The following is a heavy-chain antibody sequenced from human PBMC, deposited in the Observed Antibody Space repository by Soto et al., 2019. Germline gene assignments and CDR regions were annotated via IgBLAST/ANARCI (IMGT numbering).Heavy chain of an antibody. J-gene: IGHJ4*01. Sequence: ASVKVSCKASGYTFTSYNMHCVRQAPGQGLEWMGIINPSGGSTSYAQKFQGRVTMTRDTSTSTVYMELSSLRSEDTAVYYCARGGPHYDFWSGYYFGRNTTPNQNYFDYWGHGTLVTVSS. D-gene: IGHD3-3*01. V-gene: IGHV1-46*03. CDR1: GYTFTSYN. CDR2: INPSGGST. CDR3: ARGGPHYDFWSGYYFGRNTTPNQNYFDY.